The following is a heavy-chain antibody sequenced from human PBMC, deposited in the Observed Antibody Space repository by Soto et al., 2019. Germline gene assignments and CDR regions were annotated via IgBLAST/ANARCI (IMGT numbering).Heavy chain of an antibody. D-gene: IGHD2-15*01. CDR3: ARGAGWQGNAFDI. CDR1: GFTFSGYW. J-gene: IGHJ3*02. Sequence: EVQLVESGGGLVQPGGSLRLSCAASGFTFSGYWMHWVRQAPGKGLVWVSHINSDGSSTTYADSVKGRFTISRDNAKNTLYLQINSLRAEDTAVFYCARGAGWQGNAFDIWGQGTMVTVSS. CDR2: INSDGSST. V-gene: IGHV3-74*01.